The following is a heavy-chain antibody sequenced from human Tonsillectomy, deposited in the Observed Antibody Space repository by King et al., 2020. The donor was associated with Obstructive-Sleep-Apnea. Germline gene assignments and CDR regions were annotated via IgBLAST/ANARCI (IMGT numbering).Heavy chain of an antibody. Sequence: VQLVESGGGLVQPGRSLRVSCAASGFSFDDYAMHWVRQAPGKGLEWVAGISWNSGSMGYADSVKGLFTISKDNTKNSLHLQMNSLRPEDTALYYCAKVLPPHRYFEDRTGYSGPFDIWGRGTMVTVSS. CDR1: GFSFDDYA. D-gene: IGHD3/OR15-3a*01. CDR3: AKVLPPHRYFEDRTGYSGPFDI. V-gene: IGHV3-9*01. CDR2: ISWNSGSM. J-gene: IGHJ3*02.